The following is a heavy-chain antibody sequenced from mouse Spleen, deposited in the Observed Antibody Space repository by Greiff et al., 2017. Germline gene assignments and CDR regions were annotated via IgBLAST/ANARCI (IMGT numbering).Heavy chain of an antibody. CDR3: AGSPWFAY. CDR2: ISYDGSN. V-gene: IGHV3-6*01. Sequence: EVQLQQSGPGLVKPSQSLSLTCSVTGYSITSGYYWNWIRQFPGNKLEWMGYISYDGSNNYNPSLKNRISITRDTSKNQFFLKLNSVTTEDTATYYCAGSPWFAYWGQGTLVTVSA. CDR1: GYSITSGYY. J-gene: IGHJ3*01.